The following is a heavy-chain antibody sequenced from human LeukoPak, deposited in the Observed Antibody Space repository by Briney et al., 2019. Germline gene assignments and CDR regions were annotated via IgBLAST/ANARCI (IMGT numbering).Heavy chain of an antibody. CDR3: AKEASITIFGVVTYYYYYYMDV. CDR2: IYSGGST. V-gene: IGHV3-53*01. J-gene: IGHJ6*03. Sequence: PGGSLRLSCTVSGFTVSSNSMSWVRQAPGKGLEWVSFIYSGGSTQYSDSVKGRFTISRDNSKNTLYLQMNSLRAEDTAVYYCAKEASITIFGVVTYYYYYYMDVWGKGTTVTVSS. D-gene: IGHD3-3*01. CDR1: GFTVSSNS.